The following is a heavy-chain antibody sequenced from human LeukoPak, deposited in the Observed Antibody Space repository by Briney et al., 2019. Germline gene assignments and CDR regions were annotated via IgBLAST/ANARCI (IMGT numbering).Heavy chain of an antibody. D-gene: IGHD2-2*01. Sequence: SETLSLTCTVSGGSISSGSYYWSWIRQPAGKGLEWIGRIYTSGSTNYNPSLKSRVTISVDTSKNQFSLKLSSVTAADTAVYYCARGHYQPLPDYWGQGTLVTVSS. CDR3: ARGHYQPLPDY. CDR2: IYTSGST. J-gene: IGHJ4*02. CDR1: GGSISSGSYY. V-gene: IGHV4-61*02.